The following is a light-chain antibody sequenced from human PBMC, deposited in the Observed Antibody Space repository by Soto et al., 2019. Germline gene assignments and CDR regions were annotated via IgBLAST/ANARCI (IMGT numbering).Light chain of an antibody. J-gene: IGLJ1*01. CDR1: SSNIGSNY. V-gene: IGLV1-47*01. CDR3: AAWDDSLSGLYV. CDR2: RNN. Sequence: QSVLTQPPSASGTPGQRVTISCSGSSSNIGSNYVYWYQQLPGTAPKLLIYRNNQRPSGVPVRFSGSKSGTSASLAISGLRSEDEADYYCAAWDDSLSGLYVFGTGTKVTVL.